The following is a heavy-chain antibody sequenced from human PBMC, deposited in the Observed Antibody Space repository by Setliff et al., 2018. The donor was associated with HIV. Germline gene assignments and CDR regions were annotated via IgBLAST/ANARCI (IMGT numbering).Heavy chain of an antibody. J-gene: IGHJ6*03. CDR2: INHSGST. Sequence: SETLSLTCGAYSGPLSAYYWAWIRQPPGKGLEWIGEINHSGSTNYNPSLKSRVTISVDTSKNQFSLNLTSVSAADTAVYYCATVARRLEPASLVHRYMDVWGTGTAVTVAS. D-gene: IGHD1-1*01. CDR1: SGPLSAYY. CDR3: ATVARRLEPASLVHRYMDV. V-gene: IGHV4-34*01.